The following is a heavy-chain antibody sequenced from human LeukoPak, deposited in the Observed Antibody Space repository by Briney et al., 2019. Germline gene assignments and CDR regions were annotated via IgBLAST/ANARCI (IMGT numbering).Heavy chain of an antibody. CDR3: ASSVDTAMV. V-gene: IGHV4-39*01. CDR2: IYYSGST. J-gene: IGHJ4*02. Sequence: PSETLSLTCTVSGGSISSSSYYWGWIRQPPGKGLEWIGSIYYSGSTSYNPSLKSRFTISVDTSKNQFSLKLSSVTAADTAVYYCASSVDTAMVWGQGTLVTVSS. D-gene: IGHD5-18*01. CDR1: GGSISSSSYY.